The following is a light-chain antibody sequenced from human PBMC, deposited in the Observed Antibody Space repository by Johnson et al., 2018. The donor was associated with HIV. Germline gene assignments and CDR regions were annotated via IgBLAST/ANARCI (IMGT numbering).Light chain of an antibody. J-gene: IGLJ1*01. CDR1: SSNIGNNY. V-gene: IGLV1-51*01. CDR2: DNN. CDR3: ATWHSSLSAF. Sequence: QSVLTQPPSVSAAPGQKVTISCSGSSSNIGNNYVSWYQQLPGTAPKLLIYDNNKRPSGIPDRFSGSKSGTSATLGITGLQTGDEADYYCATWHSSLSAFFGTGTKVTVL.